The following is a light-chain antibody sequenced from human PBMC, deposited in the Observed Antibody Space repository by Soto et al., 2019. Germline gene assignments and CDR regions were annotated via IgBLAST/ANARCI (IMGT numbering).Light chain of an antibody. CDR2: DVT. CDR1: SSDVGGYNY. CDR3: GSFTTSRIWV. J-gene: IGLJ3*02. V-gene: IGLV2-11*01. Sequence: QSALTQPRSVSGSPGQSVTISCTGTSSDVGGYNYVSWYQQHPGRAPKFMIYDVTKRPSGVPDRFSGSKSGNTASLTISGLQVEDEADYICGSFTTSRIWVFGGGTKVTVL.